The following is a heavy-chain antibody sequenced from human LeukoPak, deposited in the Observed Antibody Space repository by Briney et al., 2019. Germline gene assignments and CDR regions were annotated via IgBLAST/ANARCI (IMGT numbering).Heavy chain of an antibody. D-gene: IGHD2-2*01. J-gene: IGHJ4*02. CDR2: IIPIFGTA. Sequence: EASVKVSCKASGGTFGSYAISWVRQAPGQGLEWMGGIIPIFGTANYAQRFQGRVTITADESTSTAYMELSSLRSEDTAVYYCAREKDRYCSSTSCYVLMYYWGQGTLVTVSS. V-gene: IGHV1-69*13. CDR1: GGTFGSYA. CDR3: AREKDRYCSSTSCYVLMYY.